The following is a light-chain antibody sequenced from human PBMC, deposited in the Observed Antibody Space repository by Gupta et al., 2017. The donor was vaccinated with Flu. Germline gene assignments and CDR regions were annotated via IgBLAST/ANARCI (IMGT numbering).Light chain of an antibody. CDR2: HTS. J-gene: IGKJ1*01. CDR3: QQYAASPPT. Sequence: EIVLTQSPGTLSLSPGERATLSCKASQSVSAGYLAWYQQKAGQAPRLLMYHTSTRAAGISDRFSGSGSETDFALTISRLEPEDFAMYYCQQYAASPPTFGQGTKLEIK. V-gene: IGKV3-20*01. CDR1: QSVSAGY.